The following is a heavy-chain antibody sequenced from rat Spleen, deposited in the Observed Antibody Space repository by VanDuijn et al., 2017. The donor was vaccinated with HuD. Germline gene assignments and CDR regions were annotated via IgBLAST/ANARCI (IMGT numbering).Heavy chain of an antibody. CDR1: GFTFSDYY. Sequence: EVQLVESDGGLVQPGRSLKLSCAASGFTFSDYYMAWVRQAPTKGLEWVATISDYVSITYYRDSVKGRFTLSRDNAKNTLYLQMDSLSSEDTATYYCARHLYYSGDYFDYWGQGVMVTVSS. CDR3: ARHLYYSGDYFDY. J-gene: IGHJ2*01. V-gene: IGHV5-29*01. CDR2: ISDYVSIT. D-gene: IGHD1-1*01.